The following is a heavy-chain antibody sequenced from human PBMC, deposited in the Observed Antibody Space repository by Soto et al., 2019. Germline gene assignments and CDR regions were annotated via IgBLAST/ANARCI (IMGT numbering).Heavy chain of an antibody. V-gene: IGHV3-53*01. CDR1: GFTVSSNY. Sequence: EVQLVESGGGLIQPGGSLRLSCAASGFTVSSNYMSWVRQAPGKGLEWVSVIYSGGSTYYADSVKGRFTISRDNSKNTLYLQMNSLRDEDTAVYYCARGGYSPYYGMDVWGQGTTVTVSS. D-gene: IGHD5-18*01. CDR3: ARGGYSPYYGMDV. CDR2: IYSGGST. J-gene: IGHJ6*02.